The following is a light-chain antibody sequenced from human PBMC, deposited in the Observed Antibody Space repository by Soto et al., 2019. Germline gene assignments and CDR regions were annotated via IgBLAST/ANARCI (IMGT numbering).Light chain of an antibody. Sequence: QRVLTHPPSATGAPRQAGPISCTGNSKELGGYNYVSWYQQHPGKAPKLMIYEVNKRPSGVPDRFSGSKSGNTASLTVSGLQAEDEAYYYCSSYAGSNNFGVFGTGTKVTVL. CDR3: SSYAGSNNFGV. J-gene: IGLJ1*01. CDR2: EVN. CDR1: SKELGGYNY. V-gene: IGLV2-8*01.